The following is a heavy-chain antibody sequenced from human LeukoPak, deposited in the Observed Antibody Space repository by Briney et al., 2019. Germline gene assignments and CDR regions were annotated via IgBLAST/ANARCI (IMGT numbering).Heavy chain of an antibody. CDR2: INPSGGST. Sequence: GASVKVSCKASGYTFTSYYMHWVRQAPGQGLDWMGIINPSGGSTNYAQKFQGRVTMTRDTSTSTVYMELSSLRSEDTAVYYCARTGYYYDSSGQYYFDYWGQGTLVTVSS. CDR3: ARTGYYYDSSGQYYFDY. J-gene: IGHJ4*02. V-gene: IGHV1-46*01. CDR1: GYTFTSYY. D-gene: IGHD3-22*01.